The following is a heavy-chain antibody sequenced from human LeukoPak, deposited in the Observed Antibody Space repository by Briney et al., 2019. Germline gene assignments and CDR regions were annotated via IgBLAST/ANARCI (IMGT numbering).Heavy chain of an antibody. V-gene: IGHV1-8*03. Sequence: GASVKVSCKASGYTFTSYDINWVRQATGQGLEWMGWMNPNSGNTGYAQKFQGRVTITRNTSISTAYMELSSLRSEDTAVYYCARGYDSSGYYHDDYWGQGTLVTVSS. CDR2: MNPNSGNT. CDR1: GYTFTSYD. J-gene: IGHJ4*02. D-gene: IGHD3-22*01. CDR3: ARGYDSSGYYHDDY.